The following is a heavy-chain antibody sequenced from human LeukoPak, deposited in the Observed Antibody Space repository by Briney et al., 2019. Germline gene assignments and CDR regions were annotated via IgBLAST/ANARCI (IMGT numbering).Heavy chain of an antibody. CDR2: ISARGTTT. D-gene: IGHD6-19*01. J-gene: IGHJ4*02. Sequence: PGGSLRLSCAASGFTFSSYGMNWVRQAPGKGLEWVSTISARGTTTYYADSVQGRFTISRDNSKNTLYLQMNSLRAEDTAVYYCATLGPYSSGWPPFDYWGQGTLVTVSS. CDR3: ATLGPYSSGWPPFDY. V-gene: IGHV3-23*01. CDR1: GFTFSSYG.